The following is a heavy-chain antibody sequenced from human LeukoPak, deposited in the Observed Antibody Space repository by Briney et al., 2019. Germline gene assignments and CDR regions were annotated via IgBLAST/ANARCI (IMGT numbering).Heavy chain of an antibody. Sequence: PGGSLRLSYAASGFTFSSYWMSWVRQAPGKGLEWVANIKQDGSEKYYVDSVKGRFTISRDNAKNSLYLQMNSLRAEDTAVYYCARDSIVGAYYFDYWGQGTLVTVSS. CDR1: GFTFSSYW. CDR3: ARDSIVGAYYFDY. V-gene: IGHV3-7*01. CDR2: IKQDGSEK. D-gene: IGHD1-26*01. J-gene: IGHJ4*02.